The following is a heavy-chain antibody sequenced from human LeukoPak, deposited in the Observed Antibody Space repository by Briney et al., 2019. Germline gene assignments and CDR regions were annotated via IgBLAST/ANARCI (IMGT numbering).Heavy chain of an antibody. CDR3: ARVGPPRSDAFDI. CDR2: TRDKANSYTT. Sequence: GGSLRLSCAASGFTFSDHYMDWVRQSPGKGRQWVGRTRDKANSYTTEYAASVKGRFTISRDDSKNSLYLQMNSLKTEDTAVYYCARVGPPRSDAFDIWGQGTMVTVSS. J-gene: IGHJ3*02. V-gene: IGHV3-72*01. CDR1: GFTFSDHY.